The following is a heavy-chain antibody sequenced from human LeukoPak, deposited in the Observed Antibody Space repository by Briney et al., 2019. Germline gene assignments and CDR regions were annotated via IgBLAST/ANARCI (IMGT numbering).Heavy chain of an antibody. CDR1: GFTFSSYR. V-gene: IGHV3-21*01. D-gene: IGHD3-22*01. J-gene: IGHJ6*03. CDR3: ARNDIRRYFIDV. CDR2: ISIRGSNV. Sequence: GGTLRLSCVVSGFTFSSYRMNWVRQAPGKGLEWVSSISIRGSNVNYAESVKGRYTISRDNAPNSLFLQLDNLRAEDTAVYYCARNDIRRYFIDVWGKGTTVTVSS.